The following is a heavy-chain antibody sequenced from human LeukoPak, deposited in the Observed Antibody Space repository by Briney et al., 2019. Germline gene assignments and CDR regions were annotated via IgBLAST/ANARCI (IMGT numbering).Heavy chain of an antibody. V-gene: IGHV4-59*01. J-gene: IGHJ4*02. D-gene: IGHD7-27*01. CDR2: IYYSGYT. CDR3: ARGERLGLDY. Sequence: PSETLSLTCTVSGDSITSYYWDWIRQPPGKGLEWIGYIYYSGYTNYNPSLKSRVTISIDTSKNQFSLKLSSVTAADTAVYYCARGERLGLDYWGQGTLVTVSS. CDR1: GDSITSYY.